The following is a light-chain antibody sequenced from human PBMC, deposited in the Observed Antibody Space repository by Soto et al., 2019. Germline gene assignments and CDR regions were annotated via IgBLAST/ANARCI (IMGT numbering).Light chain of an antibody. V-gene: IGLV2-14*01. Sequence: QSALTQPASVSGSPGQSITISCTGTSSDVGGYNYVSWYQQHPGKAPKLMIYEVSNRPSGVSLRFSGSKSGNTASLAISGLQAEDEADYYCSSYTSSSTFVFGTGTKLTVL. J-gene: IGLJ1*01. CDR3: SSYTSSSTFV. CDR2: EVS. CDR1: SSDVGGYNY.